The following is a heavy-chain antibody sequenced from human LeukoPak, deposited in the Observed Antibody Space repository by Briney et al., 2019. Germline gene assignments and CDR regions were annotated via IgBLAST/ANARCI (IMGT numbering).Heavy chain of an antibody. V-gene: IGHV4-59*01. CDR2: IYYSGST. D-gene: IGHD4-11*01. J-gene: IGHJ4*02. Sequence: SETLSLTCTVSGGSISSYYWGWIRQPPGKGLEWIGYIYYSGSTNYNPSLKSRVTISVDTSKNQFSLKLSSVTAADTAVYYCARARSYSNYYFDYWGQGTLVTVSS. CDR1: GGSISSYY. CDR3: ARARSYSNYYFDY.